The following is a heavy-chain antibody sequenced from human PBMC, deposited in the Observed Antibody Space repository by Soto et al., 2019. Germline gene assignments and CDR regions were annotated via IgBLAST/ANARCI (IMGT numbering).Heavy chain of an antibody. V-gene: IGHV4-34*01. Sequence: WVRQAPGQGLEWIGEINHSGSTNYNPSLKSRVTISVDTSKNQFSLKLSSVTAADTAVYYCARGPVARYSSSWYEVVDYGMDVWGQGTTVTVSS. CDR2: INHSGST. J-gene: IGHJ6*02. CDR3: ARGPVARYSSSWYEVVDYGMDV. D-gene: IGHD6-13*01.